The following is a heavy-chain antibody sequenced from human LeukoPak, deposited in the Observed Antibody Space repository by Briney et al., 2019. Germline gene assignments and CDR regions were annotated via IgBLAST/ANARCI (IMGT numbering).Heavy chain of an antibody. D-gene: IGHD2-21*02. Sequence: ASVKVSCKASGYTFTSYGISWVRQAPGQGLEWMGWISVDNGNTNYAQKLQGRVTMTTDTSTSTAYMELRSLRSDDTAVYYCARVQIVVVTGSYYPDAFDIWGQGTMVTVSS. CDR2: ISVDNGNT. CDR1: GYTFTSYG. V-gene: IGHV1-18*01. CDR3: ARVQIVVVTGSYYPDAFDI. J-gene: IGHJ3*02.